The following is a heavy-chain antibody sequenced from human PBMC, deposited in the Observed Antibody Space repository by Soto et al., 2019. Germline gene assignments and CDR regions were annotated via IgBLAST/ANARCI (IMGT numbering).Heavy chain of an antibody. CDR2: ISPESDKA. J-gene: IGHJ4*01. V-gene: IGHV1-18*01. CDR1: GYTFTSFG. D-gene: IGHD4-17*01. CDR3: TRDLCFISPSTVTTDAY. Sequence: VQLEQSGAEVKKPGASVRVSCKASGYTFTSFGLSWVRQAPGQGPEWMGWISPESDKATYAHKFQGRITMTTDTSTTTAYMDLRSLRSDDTAGYYCTRDLCFISPSTVTTDAYWGHGTLVSVS.